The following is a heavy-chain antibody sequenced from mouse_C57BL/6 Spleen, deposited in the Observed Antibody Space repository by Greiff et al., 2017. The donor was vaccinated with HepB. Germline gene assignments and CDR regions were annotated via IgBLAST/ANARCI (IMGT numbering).Heavy chain of an antibody. Sequence: VQLQQSGAELARPGASVKMSCKASGYTFTSYTMHWVKHRPGQGLEWIGYINPSSGYTKYNQKFKDKATLTADKSSSTAYMQLSSLTSEDSAVYYCASSLLTPVVASFDYWGQGTTLTVSS. J-gene: IGHJ2*01. CDR3: ASSLLTPVVASFDY. D-gene: IGHD1-1*01. CDR2: INPSSGYT. CDR1: GYTFTSYT. V-gene: IGHV1-4*01.